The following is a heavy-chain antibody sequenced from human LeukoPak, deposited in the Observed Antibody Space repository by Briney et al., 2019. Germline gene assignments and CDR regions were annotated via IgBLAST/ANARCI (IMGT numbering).Heavy chain of an antibody. V-gene: IGHV1-18*01. CDR3: AADPRDPHYYYGMDV. J-gene: IGHJ6*02. CDR2: ISVYNGDT. CDR1: GYTFSSFG. Sequence: ASVKVSCKASGYTFSSFGFMWVRQAPGQGLDWMGWISVYNGDTRYAQKFQGRVTMTTDTSTSTAYMELRSLTSDDTAVYYCAADPRDPHYYYGMDVWGQGTTVTVSS.